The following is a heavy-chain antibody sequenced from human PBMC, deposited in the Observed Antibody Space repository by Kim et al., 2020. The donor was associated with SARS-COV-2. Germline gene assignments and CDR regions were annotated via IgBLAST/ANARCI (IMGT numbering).Heavy chain of an antibody. Sequence: GGSLRLSCAASGFTFSSYAMSWVRQAPGKGLEWVSAISGSGGSTYYADSVKGRFTISRDNSKNTLYLQMNSLRAEDTAVYYCAKDTTMIVVVTHIDWGQGTLVTVSS. D-gene: IGHD3-22*01. CDR2: ISGSGGST. CDR3: AKDTTMIVVVTHID. CDR1: GFTFSSYA. J-gene: IGHJ4*02. V-gene: IGHV3-23*01.